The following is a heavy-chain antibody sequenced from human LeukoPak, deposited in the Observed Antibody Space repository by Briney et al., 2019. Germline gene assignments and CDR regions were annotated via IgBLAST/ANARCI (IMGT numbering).Heavy chain of an antibody. CDR3: ATGEVIVGARY. V-gene: IGHV5-51*01. CDR1: GYSFNSYW. Sequence: GESLKISCKGSGYSFNSYWIGWVRQMPGKGLEWMGIIYPGDSDTRYSPSFQGQVTISADKSISTAYLQRSSLKASDTAVYYCATGEVIVGARYWGQGTLVTVSS. D-gene: IGHD1-26*01. CDR2: IYPGDSDT. J-gene: IGHJ4*02.